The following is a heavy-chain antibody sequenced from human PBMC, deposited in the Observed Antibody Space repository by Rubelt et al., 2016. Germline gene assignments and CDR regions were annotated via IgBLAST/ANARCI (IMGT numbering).Heavy chain of an antibody. J-gene: IGHJ4*02. CDR3: ARGRNQLLYPFDY. D-gene: IGHD2-2*02. CDR2: INHSGST. CDR1: GGSFSGYY. Sequence: QVQLQQWGAGLLKPSETLSLTCAVYGGSFSGYYWSWIRQPPGKGLEWIGEINHSGSTNYNPSLKSRVTISVDTSKNQFSLKLSSVTAADTAVYYCARGRNQLLYPFDYWGQGTLVTVSS. V-gene: IGHV4-34*01.